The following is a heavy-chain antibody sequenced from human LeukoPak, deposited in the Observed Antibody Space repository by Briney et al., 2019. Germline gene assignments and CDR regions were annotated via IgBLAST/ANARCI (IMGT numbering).Heavy chain of an antibody. Sequence: SVKVSCKASGGTFSSYAISWVRQAPGQGLEWMGRIIPILGIANYAQKFQGRVTITADKSTSTAYMELSSLRSEDTAVYYCARLLAGEYDPFDIWGQGTMVTVSS. V-gene: IGHV1-69*04. CDR2: IIPILGIA. D-gene: IGHD3-10*01. J-gene: IGHJ3*02. CDR1: GGTFSSYA. CDR3: ARLLAGEYDPFDI.